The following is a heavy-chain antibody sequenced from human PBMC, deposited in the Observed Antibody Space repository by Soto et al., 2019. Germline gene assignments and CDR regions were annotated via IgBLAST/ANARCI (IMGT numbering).Heavy chain of an antibody. CDR2: MSYSGSS. V-gene: IGHV4-59*01. CDR3: ARTRITSTAATFDP. J-gene: IGHJ5*02. D-gene: IGHD1-20*01. CDR1: GGSLSTYY. Sequence: PSETLSLTCTVSGGSLSTYYWSWIRQPPGKGLEWIVYMSYSGSSNYNPSLKSRVTVSVDTSKNQVSLKLSSATAADTAVYYCARTRITSTAATFDPWGQGTLVTVSS.